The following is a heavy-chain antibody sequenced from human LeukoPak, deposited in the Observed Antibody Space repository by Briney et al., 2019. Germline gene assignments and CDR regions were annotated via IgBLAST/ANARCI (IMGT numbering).Heavy chain of an antibody. V-gene: IGHV3-53*01. J-gene: IGHJ4*02. Sequence: GGSLRLSCAASGFSVSSNYMTWVRQAPGKGLEWGSVIYSGGSTCYADSIKGRFTISRDSSKNTLYLQMNSLRAEDTAVYYCARLVIVGATISLDYWGQGTLVTVSP. CDR1: GFSVSSNY. D-gene: IGHD1-26*01. CDR2: IYSGGST. CDR3: ARLVIVGATISLDY.